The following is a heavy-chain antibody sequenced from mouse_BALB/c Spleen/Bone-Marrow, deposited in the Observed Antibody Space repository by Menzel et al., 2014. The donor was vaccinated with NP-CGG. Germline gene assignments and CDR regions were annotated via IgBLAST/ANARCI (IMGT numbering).Heavy chain of an antibody. V-gene: IGHV1-14*01. J-gene: IGHJ2*01. CDR2: FNPYNDGP. CDR1: GYTFTSYV. CDR3: AIHEGYFDY. Sequence: LVESGPELVKPGASVKMSCKASGYTFTSYVMHWVKQKPGQGLEWIGYFNPYNDGPKYNEKFKGKATLTSDKSSSTAYMERSRLTSEDSAVYYCAIHEGYFDYWGQGTTLTVSS.